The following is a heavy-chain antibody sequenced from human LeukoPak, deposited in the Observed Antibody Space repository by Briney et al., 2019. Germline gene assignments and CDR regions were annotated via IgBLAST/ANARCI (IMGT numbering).Heavy chain of an antibody. J-gene: IGHJ4*02. D-gene: IGHD6-6*01. CDR3: ARHIIAARVYDY. CDR2: IYYSGTT. CDR1: GGSISSSSYS. Sequence: KPSETLSLTCTVSGGSISSSSYSWGWIRQPPGTGLEWIGNIYYSGTTYYNPSLKSRVTISVDTSKNQFSLKLSSVTAADTAVYYCARHIIAARVYDYWGQGTLVTVSS. V-gene: IGHV4-39*01.